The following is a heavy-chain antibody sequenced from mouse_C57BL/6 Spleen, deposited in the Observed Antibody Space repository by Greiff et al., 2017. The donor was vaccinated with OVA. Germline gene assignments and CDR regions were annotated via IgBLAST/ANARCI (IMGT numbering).Heavy chain of an antibody. CDR2: ISDGGSYT. V-gene: IGHV5-4*01. CDR1: GFTFSSYA. J-gene: IGHJ3*01. Sequence: DVHLVESGGGLVKPGGSLKLSCAASGFTFSSYAMSWVRQTPEKRLEWVATISDGGSYTYYPDNVKGRFTISRDNAKNNLYLQMSHLKSEDTAMYYCARPSYYSNFAYWGQGTLVTVSA. D-gene: IGHD2-5*01. CDR3: ARPSYYSNFAY.